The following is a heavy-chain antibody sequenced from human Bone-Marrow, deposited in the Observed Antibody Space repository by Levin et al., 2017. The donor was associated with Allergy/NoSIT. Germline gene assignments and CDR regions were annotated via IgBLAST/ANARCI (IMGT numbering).Heavy chain of an antibody. CDR3: ARSHYDSGGRWDYFDH. D-gene: IGHD3-22*01. V-gene: IGHV4-39*01. J-gene: IGHJ4*02. Sequence: SQTLSLTCTVSGAAINSRDYYWGWFRQPPGKGLEWIASVSYSGKTYYNPSLSSRVAVSSDTSKNEFSLRVSSVTVADTAVYYCARSHYDSGGRWDYFDHWGQGILVTVSS. CDR2: VSYSGKT. CDR1: GAAINSRDYY.